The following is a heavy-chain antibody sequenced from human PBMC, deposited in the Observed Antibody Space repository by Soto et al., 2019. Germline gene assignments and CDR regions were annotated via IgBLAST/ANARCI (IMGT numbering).Heavy chain of an antibody. CDR1: GYSFTSYW. J-gene: IGHJ6*02. Sequence: PGESLKISCKGSGYSFTSYWIGWVRQMPGKGLEWMGIIYPGDSDTRYSPSFQGQVTISADKSISTAYLQWSSLKASDTAMFYFARRATMVRDELNGMDVWGQGTTVTVSS. CDR2: IYPGDSDT. D-gene: IGHD3-10*01. V-gene: IGHV5-51*01. CDR3: ARRATMVRDELNGMDV.